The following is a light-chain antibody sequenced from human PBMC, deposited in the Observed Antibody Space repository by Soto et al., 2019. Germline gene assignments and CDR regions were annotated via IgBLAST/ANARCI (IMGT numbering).Light chain of an antibody. CDR3: QQYNNWPPWT. J-gene: IGKJ1*01. Sequence: EIVLTQSPATLSLSPGERATLSCRASQSVGSSYLAWYQQKPGRAPGLLIYGASTRATGIPARFSGSGSGTEFTLTISSLQSEDFAVYYCQQYNNWPPWTFGQGTKVDIK. V-gene: IGKV3-15*01. CDR1: QSVGSSY. CDR2: GAS.